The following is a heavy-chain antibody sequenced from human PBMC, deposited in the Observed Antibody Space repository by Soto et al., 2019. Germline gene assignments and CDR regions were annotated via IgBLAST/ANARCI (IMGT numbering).Heavy chain of an antibody. CDR1: GGSISSSSYY. CDR3: AILKGAYFISTYNWFDP. J-gene: IGHJ5*02. CDR2: INYTGTT. V-gene: IGHV4-39*02. Sequence: QLQLQESGPGLVKPSETLSLTCNVSGGSISSSSYYWGWIRQPPGKGLEWIGSINYTGTTYYNPSLKSRVSISVDTSNNHFSLKLSSVTAADTSVYYCAILKGAYFISTYNWFDPWGQGIQVTVSS. D-gene: IGHD2-2*01.